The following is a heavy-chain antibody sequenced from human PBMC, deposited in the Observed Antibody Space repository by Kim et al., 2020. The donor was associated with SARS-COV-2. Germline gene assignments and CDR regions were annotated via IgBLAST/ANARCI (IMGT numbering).Heavy chain of an antibody. D-gene: IGHD2-15*01. J-gene: IGHJ4*02. CDR3: ARQSVVVAAFGN. V-gene: IGHV4-39*01. Sequence: YYTLSLKSSVTISADTSKNQFSLKLRSGPAADTAVYYCARQSVVVAAFGNWGQGTLVTVSS.